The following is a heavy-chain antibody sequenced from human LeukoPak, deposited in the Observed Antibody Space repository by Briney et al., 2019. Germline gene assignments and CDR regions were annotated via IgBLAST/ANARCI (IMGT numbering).Heavy chain of an antibody. Sequence: SETLSLTCAVYIDSFTNYYWNWIRQTPGKGLEWIGEVNDSGGTNINPSLRSRVILSVDTSKNQFSLKLSSVTAADTAVYYCARDGVGSGWYNWFDPWGQGTLVTVSS. CDR3: ARDGVGSGWYNWFDP. V-gene: IGHV4-34*01. D-gene: IGHD6-19*01. J-gene: IGHJ5*02. CDR2: VNDSGGT. CDR1: IDSFTNYY.